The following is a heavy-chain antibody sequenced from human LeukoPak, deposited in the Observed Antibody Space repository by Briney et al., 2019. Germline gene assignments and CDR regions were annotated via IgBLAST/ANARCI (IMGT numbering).Heavy chain of an antibody. CDR1: GYTFTSYG. V-gene: IGHV1-18*01. J-gene: IGHJ4*02. D-gene: IGHD3-22*01. CDR3: AKYYYDSSGYYSFDY. Sequence: GASVKVSCKASGYTFTSYGISWVRQAPGQGLEGMGWISAYNGNTNYAQKLQGRVTMTTDTSTSTAYMELRSLRSDDTAVYYCAKYYYDSSGYYSFDYWGQGTLVTVSS. CDR2: ISAYNGNT.